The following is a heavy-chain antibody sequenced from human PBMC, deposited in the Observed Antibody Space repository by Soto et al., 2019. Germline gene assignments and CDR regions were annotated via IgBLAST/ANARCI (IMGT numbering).Heavy chain of an antibody. CDR3: AKDNGLQLRGDAFDI. Sequence: GGSLRLSCVASGFTFSSYAMSWVCQAPGKGLEWVSILSGRGGSTDYADSVKGRFSISRDNSKNTLYLQMNSLTVEDTAVYYCAKDNGLQLRGDAFDIWGQGTMVTVSS. CDR1: GFTFSSYA. CDR2: LSGRGGST. J-gene: IGHJ3*02. D-gene: IGHD5-12*01. V-gene: IGHV3-23*01.